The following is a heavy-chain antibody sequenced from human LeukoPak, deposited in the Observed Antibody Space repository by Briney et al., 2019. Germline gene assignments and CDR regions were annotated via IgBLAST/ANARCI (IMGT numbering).Heavy chain of an antibody. J-gene: IGHJ4*01. CDR3: TRYDSDTXXLDY. CDR1: GGSLSSSSTSY. CDR2: MNYGGTS. Sequence: PSETLSLTCTVSGGSLSSSSTSYWGWIRQPPGKGLEWIGSMNYGGTSHYNPSLKSRVTISVDTSKKHFSLKLSSVTAVDTAVYYCTRYDSDTXXLDYWXXXTLVTVS. D-gene: IGHD3-22*01. V-gene: IGHV4-39*01.